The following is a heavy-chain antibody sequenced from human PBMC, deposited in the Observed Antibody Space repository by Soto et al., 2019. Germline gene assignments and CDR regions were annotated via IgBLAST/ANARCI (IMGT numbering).Heavy chain of an antibody. CDR1: GYTFTGYY. J-gene: IGHJ6*02. Sequence: GASVKVSCKASGYTFTGYYMHWVRQAPGQGLEWMGWINPNSGGTNYAQKFQGRVTMTRDTSISTAYMELSRLRSDDTAVYYCARDVVPYDFWSGYFYYYYGMDVWGQGTTVTVS. D-gene: IGHD3-3*01. CDR3: ARDVVPYDFWSGYFYYYYGMDV. V-gene: IGHV1-2*02. CDR2: INPNSGGT.